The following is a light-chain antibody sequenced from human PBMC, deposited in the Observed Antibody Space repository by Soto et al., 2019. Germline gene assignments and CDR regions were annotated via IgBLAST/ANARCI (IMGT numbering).Light chain of an antibody. J-gene: IGKJ3*01. V-gene: IGKV1-39*01. Sequence: IRMTQSPSSLSASVGDRVTITCRASQRIDNYLNWYHQKPGKAPKLLIYAASNLQSGVPSRFSGSGSGTDFTLTISNLQPEDFATYYCQQTYSTPFTFGPETKVDIK. CDR3: QQTYSTPFT. CDR1: QRIDNY. CDR2: AAS.